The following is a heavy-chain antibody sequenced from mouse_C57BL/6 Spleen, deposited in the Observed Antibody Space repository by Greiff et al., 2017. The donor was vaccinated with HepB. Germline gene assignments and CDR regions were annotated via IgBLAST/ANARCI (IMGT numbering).Heavy chain of an antibody. Sequence: VQRVESGPGLVQPSQSLSITCTVSGFSLTSYGVHWVRQSPGKGLEWLGVIWSGGSTDYNAAFISRLSISKDNSKSQVFFKMNSLQADDTAIYYCARNDYDGGWYFDVWGTGTTVTVSS. D-gene: IGHD2-4*01. CDR1: GFSLTSYG. V-gene: IGHV2-2*01. J-gene: IGHJ1*03. CDR2: IWSGGST. CDR3: ARNDYDGGWYFDV.